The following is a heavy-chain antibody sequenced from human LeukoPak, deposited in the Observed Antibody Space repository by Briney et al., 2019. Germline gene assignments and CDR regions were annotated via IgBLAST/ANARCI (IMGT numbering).Heavy chain of an antibody. V-gene: IGHV3-7*01. CDR3: ARVIAAPPFDY. Sequence: GGSLRLSCAASGFSFSAYSMSWVRQAPGKGLEWLANMKHDESVGQYVDSVKGRFTISRDNAKNSLHLLMNSLRAEDTAVYYCARVIAAPPFDYWGQGTLVTVSS. J-gene: IGHJ4*02. CDR2: MKHDESVG. CDR1: GFSFSAYS. D-gene: IGHD6-6*01.